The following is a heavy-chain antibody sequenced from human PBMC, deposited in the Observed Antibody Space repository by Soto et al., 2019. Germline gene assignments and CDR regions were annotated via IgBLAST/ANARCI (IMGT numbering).Heavy chain of an antibody. CDR1: GASISSNSYY. CDR3: AREWPIAATLNWFDP. J-gene: IGHJ5*02. CDR2: IYYTGTT. V-gene: IGHV4-39*02. D-gene: IGHD6-13*01. Sequence: SETLSLTCTVSGASISSNSYYWGWIRQPPGKGLEWIGSIYYTGTTYYNPSLKSRVTISVDTSKNQFSLKLSSATAADTAVYYCAREWPIAATLNWFDPWGQGTLVTVSS.